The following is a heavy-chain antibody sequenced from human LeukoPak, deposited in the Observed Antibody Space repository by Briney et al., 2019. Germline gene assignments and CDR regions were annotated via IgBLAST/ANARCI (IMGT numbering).Heavy chain of an antibody. D-gene: IGHD3-22*01. Sequence: GGSLRLSCAASGFTFSSYSMNWVRQAPGKGLEWVSSISSSSSYIYYADSVKGRFTISRDNAKNSLYLQMNSLRAEDTAVYYCARLGSTYYYDSKDYWGQGTLVTVSS. V-gene: IGHV3-21*01. CDR3: ARLGSTYYYDSKDY. CDR1: GFTFSSYS. J-gene: IGHJ4*02. CDR2: ISSSSSYI.